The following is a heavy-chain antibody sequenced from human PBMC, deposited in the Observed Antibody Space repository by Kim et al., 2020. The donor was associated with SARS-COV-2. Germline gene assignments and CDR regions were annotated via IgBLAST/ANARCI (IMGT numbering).Heavy chain of an antibody. D-gene: IGHD3-10*02. J-gene: IGHJ6*02. Sequence: ASVKVSCKASGYTFTSYGISWVRQAPGQGLEWMGWISAYHGNTDYAQRLQGRVTMTTDTSTSTAYMELRSLRSDDTAMYYCARFVRGVIPYYYYGMDVWGQGTTVTVSS. CDR3: ARFVRGVIPYYYYGMDV. CDR2: ISAYHGNT. V-gene: IGHV1-18*04. CDR1: GYTFTSYG.